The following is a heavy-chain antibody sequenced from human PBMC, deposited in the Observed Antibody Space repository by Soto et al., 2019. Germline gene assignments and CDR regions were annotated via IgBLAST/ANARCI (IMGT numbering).Heavy chain of an antibody. D-gene: IGHD3-10*01. CDR1: GFTFSSYG. CDR2: ISYDGSNK. CDR3: AKARGGNVRLYYFDY. Sequence: GGSLRLSCAASGFTFSSYGMHWVRQAPGKGLEWVAVISYDGSNKYYADSVKGRFTISRDNSKNTLYLQMNSLRAEDTAVYYCAKARGGNVRLYYFDYWGQGTLVTVSS. V-gene: IGHV3-30*18. J-gene: IGHJ4*02.